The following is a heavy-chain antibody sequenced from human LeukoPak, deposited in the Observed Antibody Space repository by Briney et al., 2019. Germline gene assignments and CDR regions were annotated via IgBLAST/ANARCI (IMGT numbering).Heavy chain of an antibody. CDR3: AKDSRRTSGWYYFDY. CDR1: GFTFSSYD. CDR2: ISDSGTRT. V-gene: IGHV3-23*01. Sequence: GGSLRLPCAASGFTFSSYDMGWVRQAPGKGLEWVSAISDSGTRTYFADSVKGRFTISRDNFKNTLHLHMNSLRAEDTAVYYCAKDSRRTSGWYYFDYWGQGTLVTVSS. J-gene: IGHJ4*02. D-gene: IGHD6-19*01.